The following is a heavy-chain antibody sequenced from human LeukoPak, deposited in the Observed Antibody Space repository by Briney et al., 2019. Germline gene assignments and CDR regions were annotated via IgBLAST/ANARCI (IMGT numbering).Heavy chain of an antibody. V-gene: IGHV1-18*01. CDR2: ISAYNGNT. CDR1: GYTFTSYG. J-gene: IGHJ4*02. D-gene: IGHD5-24*01. CDR3: ARDRDGSHYKVLDY. Sequence: GASVKVSCKASGYTFTSYGISWVRQAPGQGLEWMGWISAYNGNTNYAQKLQGRVTMTTDTSTSTAYMELRSLRSDDTAVYYCARDRDGSHYKVLDYWGQGTLVTVSS.